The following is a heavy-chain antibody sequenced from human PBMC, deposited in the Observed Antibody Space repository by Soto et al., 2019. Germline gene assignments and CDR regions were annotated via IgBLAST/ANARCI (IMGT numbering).Heavy chain of an antibody. CDR1: GFSFSISP. CDR3: ARDPKTSGGQHWAFNYFDA. Sequence: GGSLRLSCAASGFSFSISPMHWVRQAPGKGPEWVALISYDGTNKFYADSVKGRFTISRDNSKSTLYLQVDSLRPEDAAVYYCARDPKTSGGQHWAFNYFDAWGQGTLVTVSS. CDR2: ISYDGTNK. V-gene: IGHV3-30-3*01. D-gene: IGHD7-27*01. J-gene: IGHJ5*02.